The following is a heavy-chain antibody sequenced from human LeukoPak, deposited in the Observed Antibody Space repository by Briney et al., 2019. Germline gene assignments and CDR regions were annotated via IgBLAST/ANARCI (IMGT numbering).Heavy chain of an antibody. CDR1: GGSFGRYA. Sequence: ASVKVSCKAPGGSFGRYAVSWVRQAPGQGLEWMGGIVPILGTANYAQKFQGRVTITADDSTGTAYMELTSLRSADTAVYYCARSQGYSYGSSYWGQGTLVTVSS. CDR3: ARSQGYSYGSSY. CDR2: IVPILGTA. J-gene: IGHJ4*02. D-gene: IGHD5-18*01. V-gene: IGHV1-69*13.